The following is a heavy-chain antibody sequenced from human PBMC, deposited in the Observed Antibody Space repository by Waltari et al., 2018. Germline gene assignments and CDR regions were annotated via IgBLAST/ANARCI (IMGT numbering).Heavy chain of an antibody. V-gene: IGHV2-5*01. CDR1: GFSLTTSGVG. CDR2: IYWNDDK. CDR3: AHLMKFCSSAACPNWFDP. J-gene: IGHJ5*02. D-gene: IGHD2-2*01. Sequence: QITLKESGPTLVKPTQTLTLTCTFSGFSLTTSGVGVGWIRQPPGKALESLALIYWNDDKRYSPSLKNRITITKDTSKNQVVLTMTNMDPVDTATYYCAHLMKFCSSAACPNWFDPWGQGTLVTVSS.